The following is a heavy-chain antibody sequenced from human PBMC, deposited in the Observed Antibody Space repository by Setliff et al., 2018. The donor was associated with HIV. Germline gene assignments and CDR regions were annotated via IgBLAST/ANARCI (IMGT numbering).Heavy chain of an antibody. J-gene: IGHJ4*02. V-gene: IGHV4-61*02. Sequence: LSLTCTVSGGSISSGSYYWSWIRQPAGKGLEWIGRIYTSGSTNYNPSLKSRVTISVDTSKNQFSLKLTSVTAADTAVYYCARLRISGWDLDYWGQGTLVTVSS. CDR1: GGSISSGSYY. CDR2: IYTSGST. CDR3: ARLRISGWDLDY. D-gene: IGHD6-19*01.